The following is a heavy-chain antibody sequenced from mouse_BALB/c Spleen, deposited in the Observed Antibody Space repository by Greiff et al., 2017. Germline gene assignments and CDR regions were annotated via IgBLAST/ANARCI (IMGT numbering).Heavy chain of an antibody. CDR2: IYPGDGDT. CDR3: ARRGYGYALDY. D-gene: IGHD2-2*01. CDR1: GYTFTSYW. J-gene: IGHJ4*01. Sequence: VQLQQSGAELARPGASVKLSCKASGYTFTSYWMQWVKQRPGQGLEWIGAIYPGDGDTRYTQKFKGKATLTADKSSSTAYMQLSSLASEDSAVYYCARRGYGYALDYWGQGTSVTVSS. V-gene: IGHV1-87*01.